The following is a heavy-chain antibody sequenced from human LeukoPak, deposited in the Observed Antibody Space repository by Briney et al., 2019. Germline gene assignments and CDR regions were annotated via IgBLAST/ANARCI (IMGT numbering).Heavy chain of an antibody. V-gene: IGHV1-18*04. D-gene: IGHD3-9*01. CDR3: ARDHDYDILTGTFDY. J-gene: IGHJ4*02. CDR1: GYTFTMFY. Sequence: GASVKVSCKASGYTFTMFYTHWVRQAPGQGLEWMGWISAYNGNTNYAQKLQGRVTMTTDTSTSTAYMELRSLRSDDTAVYYCARDHDYDILTGTFDYWGQGTLVTVSS. CDR2: ISAYNGNT.